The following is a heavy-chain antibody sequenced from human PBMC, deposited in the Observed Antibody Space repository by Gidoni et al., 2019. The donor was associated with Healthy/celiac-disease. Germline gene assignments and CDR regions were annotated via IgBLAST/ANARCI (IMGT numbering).Heavy chain of an antibody. CDR3: ARGNDGSGSHSPFDY. J-gene: IGHJ4*02. D-gene: IGHD3-10*01. CDR1: VPTFPRYA. V-gene: IGHV3-30*01. Sequence: PLEESAACVVQPGRSVRRSFAASVPTFPRYAMHWVRQAPGKGLEWVAVISCDGSNKYYADSVKGQFTIYRDNSKNTLYLQMNSLRAGDTAVYYCARGNDGSGSHSPFDYWGQGTMVTVSS. CDR2: ISCDGSNK.